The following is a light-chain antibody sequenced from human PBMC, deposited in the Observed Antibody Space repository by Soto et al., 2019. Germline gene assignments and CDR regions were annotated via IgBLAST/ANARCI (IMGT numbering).Light chain of an antibody. CDR3: QQYNNWPPT. CDR2: GAS. CDR1: QSVSNN. J-gene: IGKJ1*01. Sequence: EIVMTQSPATLSVSPGERATLSCRASQSVSNNLAWYQQKPGQAPRLLIYGASTRATGIPATFSGSGSGTEFTLTISSLQSEDFALYYCQQYNNWPPTFGQGTKVEIK. V-gene: IGKV3-15*01.